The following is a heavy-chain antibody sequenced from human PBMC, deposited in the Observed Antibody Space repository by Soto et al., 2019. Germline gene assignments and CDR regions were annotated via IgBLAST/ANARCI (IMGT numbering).Heavy chain of an antibody. CDR3: ARRSHIVVAQT. J-gene: IGHJ4*02. CDR1: GASFSDGNYY. Sequence: SETLSLTWIVSGASFSDGNYYWGWIRQPPGEGREWSGRFYYDATTYYNSSLKSRITTSVDTSKNHFPLMLTSVPAPDTAVYSCARRSHIVVAQTWGQGTLVTVSS. V-gene: IGHV4-39*02. D-gene: IGHD5-12*01. CDR2: FYYDATT.